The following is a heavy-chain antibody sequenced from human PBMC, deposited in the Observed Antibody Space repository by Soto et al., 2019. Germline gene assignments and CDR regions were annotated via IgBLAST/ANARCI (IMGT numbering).Heavy chain of an antibody. J-gene: IGHJ6*03. V-gene: IGHV4-59*01. D-gene: IGHD3-3*01. CDR1: GGSISSYY. CDR3: ARDRWYYDFWSGYPPPENYYYYMDV. CDR2: IYYIGST. Sequence: PSETLSLTCTVSGGSISSYYWSWIRQPPGKGLEWIGYIYYIGSTNYNPSLKSRVTISVDTSKNQFSLKLSSVTAADTAVYYCARDRWYYDFWSGYPPPENYYYYMDVWGKGTTVTVSS.